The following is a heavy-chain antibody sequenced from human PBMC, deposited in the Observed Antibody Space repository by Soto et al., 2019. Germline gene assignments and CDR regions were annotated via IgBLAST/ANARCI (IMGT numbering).Heavy chain of an antibody. CDR3: AREHLAEYLGLYF. D-gene: IGHD3-10*01. CDR2: IVPHDGGT. J-gene: IGHJ6*02. V-gene: IGHV1-3*01. Sequence: QVQLLQSGAEVKKPGASLRVSCKASGYTFTRYAIHWLRQAPGQSLEWLGYIVPHDGGTLYPQKFQGRVSITSDTYATTAYMYLGSRTSEDSAVYFGAREHLAEYLGLYFWGQGTTVAVS. CDR1: GYTFTRYA.